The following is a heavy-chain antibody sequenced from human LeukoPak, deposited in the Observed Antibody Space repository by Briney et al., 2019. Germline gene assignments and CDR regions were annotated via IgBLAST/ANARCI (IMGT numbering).Heavy chain of an antibody. J-gene: IGHJ4*02. D-gene: IGHD6-19*01. CDR2: IRYDGSNK. V-gene: IGHV3-30*02. Sequence: GGSLRLSCAASGFTFSSYGMHWVRQAPGKGLEWVAFIRYDGSNKYYADSVKGRFTISRDNSKNTLYLQMNSLRAEDTAVYYCAKDRGQWLVLLQYYFDYWGQGTLVTVSS. CDR3: AKDRGQWLVLLQYYFDY. CDR1: GFTFSSYG.